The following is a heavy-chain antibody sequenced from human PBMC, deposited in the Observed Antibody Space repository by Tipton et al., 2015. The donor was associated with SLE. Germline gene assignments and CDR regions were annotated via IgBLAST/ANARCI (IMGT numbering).Heavy chain of an antibody. CDR2: INSDGSAT. J-gene: IGHJ4*01. CDR1: GFTFSANW. V-gene: IGHV3-74*01. Sequence: GSLRLSCAASGFTFSANWMQWVRQGPGKGLVWVARINSDGSATSYADAVKGRFTISRDNTQNTLYLQMNSLRGEDTAVYYCARDRVEAAVDLWGQGLLVTVSS. D-gene: IGHD6-13*01. CDR3: ARDRVEAAVDL.